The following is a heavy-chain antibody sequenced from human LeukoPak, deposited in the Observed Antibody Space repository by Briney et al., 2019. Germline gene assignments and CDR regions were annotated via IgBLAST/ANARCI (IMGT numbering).Heavy chain of an antibody. V-gene: IGHV1-69*06. J-gene: IGHJ4*02. CDR2: IIPIFGTA. CDR1: GGTFSSYA. CDR3: ARGAGYSYGHYYFDY. D-gene: IGHD5-18*01. Sequence: GASVKVSCKASGGTFSSYAISWVRQAPGQGLEWMGGIIPIFGTANYAQKFQGRVTITADKSTSTAYMELSGLRSEDTAVYYCARGAGYSYGHYYFDYWGQGTLVTVSS.